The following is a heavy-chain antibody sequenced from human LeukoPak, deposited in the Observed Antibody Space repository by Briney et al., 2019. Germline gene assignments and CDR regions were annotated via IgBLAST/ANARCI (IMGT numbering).Heavy chain of an antibody. CDR3: ARRTMVHYYYYGMDV. J-gene: IGHJ6*02. D-gene: IGHD3-10*01. V-gene: IGHV4-34*01. Sequence: SETLSLTCAVYGGSFSGYYWSWIRQPPGKGLEWIGEINHSGSTNYNPSLKSRVTISVDTSKNQSSLKLSSVTAADTAVYYCARRTMVHYYYYGMDVWGQGTTVTVSS. CDR2: INHSGST. CDR1: GGSFSGYY.